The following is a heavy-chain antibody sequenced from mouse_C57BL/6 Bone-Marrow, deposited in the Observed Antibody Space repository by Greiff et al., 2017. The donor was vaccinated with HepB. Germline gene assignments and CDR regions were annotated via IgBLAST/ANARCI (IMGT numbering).Heavy chain of an antibody. Sequence: EVQRVESGGDLVKPGGSLKLSCAASGFTFSSYGMSWVRQTPDKRLEWVATISSGGSYTYYPDSVKGRFTISRDNAKNTLYLQMSSLKSEDTAMYYCARHGRGFFAYWGQGTLVTVSA. CDR1: GFTFSSYG. J-gene: IGHJ3*01. CDR2: ISSGGSYT. V-gene: IGHV5-6*01. CDR3: ARHGRGFFAY.